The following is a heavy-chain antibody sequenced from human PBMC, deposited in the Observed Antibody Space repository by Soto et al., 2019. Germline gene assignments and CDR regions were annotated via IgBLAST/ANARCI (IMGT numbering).Heavy chain of an antibody. V-gene: IGHV4-39*01. D-gene: IGHD3-22*01. CDR2: IYYSGST. J-gene: IGHJ4*02. CDR3: ARQSYDSSDYFDY. CDR1: GGSFSGSSYY. Sequence: SETLSLTCTVSGGSFSGSSYYWGWIRQPPGKGLEWIGNIYYSGSTYYDPSLKSRVAISVDTSKNQFSLKLSSVTAADTAVYYCARQSYDSSDYFDYWGQGTLVTVSS.